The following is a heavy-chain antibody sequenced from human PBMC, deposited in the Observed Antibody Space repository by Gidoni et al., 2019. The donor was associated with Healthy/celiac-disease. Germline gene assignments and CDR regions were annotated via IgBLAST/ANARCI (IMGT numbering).Heavy chain of an antibody. V-gene: IGHV3-15*01. Sequence: EVQLVESGGGLVKHGGSLRLSCAASGFTFSNAWMSWVRQAPGKGLEWVGRIKSKTDGGTTDYAAPVKGRFTISRDDSKNTLYLQMNSLKTEDTAVYYCTTGLPWGLGDTFYYYYGMDVWGQGTTVTVSS. J-gene: IGHJ6*02. CDR2: IKSKTDGGTT. D-gene: IGHD3-16*01. CDR3: TTGLPWGLGDTFYYYYGMDV. CDR1: GFTFSNAW.